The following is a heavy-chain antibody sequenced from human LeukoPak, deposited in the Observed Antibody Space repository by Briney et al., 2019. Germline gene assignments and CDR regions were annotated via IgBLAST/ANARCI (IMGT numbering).Heavy chain of an antibody. J-gene: IGHJ4*02. D-gene: IGHD3-10*01. V-gene: IGHV4-34*01. CDR1: GGSFSGYY. CDR3: ARGQRYYGSGLAQRGIDY. CDR2: INHSGST. Sequence: SETLSLTCAVYGGSFSGYYWSWIRQPPGKGLEWIGEINHSGSTNYNPSLKSRVTISVDTSKNQFSLKLSSVTAADTAVYYCARGQRYYGSGLAQRGIDYWGQGTLVTVSS.